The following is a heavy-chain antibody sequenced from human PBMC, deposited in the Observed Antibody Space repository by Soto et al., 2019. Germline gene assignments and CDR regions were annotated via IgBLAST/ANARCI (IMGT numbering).Heavy chain of an antibody. Sequence: SETLSLTCNVSGRSISGSTYHWGWIRQPPGKGLVWIGSIYYNGGSYYSPSLKSRVTMSVDTSKNHFSLKLISVTTADTAVYFCAREGNLGRWIQPLDSWGQGTLVTVSS. D-gene: IGHD2-2*03. CDR2: IYYNGGS. CDR3: AREGNLGRWIQPLDS. J-gene: IGHJ4*02. CDR1: GRSISGSTYH. V-gene: IGHV4-39*07.